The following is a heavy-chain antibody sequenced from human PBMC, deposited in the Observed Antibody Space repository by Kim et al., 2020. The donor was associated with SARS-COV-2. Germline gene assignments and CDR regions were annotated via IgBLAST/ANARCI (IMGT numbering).Heavy chain of an antibody. CDR3: AKWDSSSSGYYYYYGMDV. J-gene: IGHJ6*02. D-gene: IGHD6-6*01. Sequence: GGSLRLSCAASGFTFSSYAMSWVRQAPGKGLEWVSAISGSGGSTYYADSVKGRFTISRDNSKNTLYLQMNSLRAEDTAVYYCAKWDSSSSGYYYYYGMDVWGQGTTVTVSS. CDR1: GFTFSSYA. V-gene: IGHV3-23*01. CDR2: ISGSGGST.